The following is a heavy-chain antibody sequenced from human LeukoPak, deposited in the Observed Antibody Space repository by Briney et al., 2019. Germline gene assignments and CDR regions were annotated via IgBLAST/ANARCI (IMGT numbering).Heavy chain of an antibody. CDR3: ARETGTYYYYYMDV. Sequence: SETLSLTCTVSGGSISSYYWSWIRQPAGKGLEWIGRNYTSGSTNYNPSLKSRVTMSVDTSKNQFSLKLSSVTAADTAVYYCARETGTYYYYYMDVWGKGTTVTVSS. J-gene: IGHJ6*03. V-gene: IGHV4-4*07. CDR1: GGSISSYY. D-gene: IGHD1-1*01. CDR2: NYTSGST.